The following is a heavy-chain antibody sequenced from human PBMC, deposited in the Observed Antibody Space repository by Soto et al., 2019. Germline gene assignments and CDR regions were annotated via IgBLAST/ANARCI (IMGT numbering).Heavy chain of an antibody. CDR3: ARDGKGAAYTNGPYYFDY. D-gene: IGHD2-8*01. CDR1: GFPFSFYS. V-gene: IGHV3-48*02. J-gene: IGHJ4*02. Sequence: QPGGSLRLSCAASGFPFSFYSMNWVRQAPGKGLEWIAYITPTSRAINYADSVRGRFTISRDGARVFLYMNSLGDEDTAVYYCARDGKGAAYTNGPYYFDYWGQGALVTVSS. CDR2: ITPTSRAI.